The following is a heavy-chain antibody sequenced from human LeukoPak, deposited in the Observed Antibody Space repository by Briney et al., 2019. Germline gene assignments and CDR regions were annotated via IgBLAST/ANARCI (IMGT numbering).Heavy chain of an antibody. CDR1: GYTFTSYG. V-gene: IGHV1-18*01. D-gene: IGHD2-2*02. Sequence: GASVKVSCKASGYTFTSYGISWVRQAPGQGLEWMGWISAYSGNTNYAQKLQGRVTMTTDTSTSTAYMELRSLRSDDTAVYYCAREDCSSTSCYTSRYYYYGMDVWGQGTTVTVSS. CDR3: AREDCSSTSCYTSRYYYYGMDV. CDR2: ISAYSGNT. J-gene: IGHJ6*02.